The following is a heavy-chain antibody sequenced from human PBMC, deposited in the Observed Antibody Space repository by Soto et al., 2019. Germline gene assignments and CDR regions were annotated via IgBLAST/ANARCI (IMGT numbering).Heavy chain of an antibody. Sequence: SETLSLTCTVSGGSISSYYWSWIRQPPGKRLEWIGEINYSGSTNHNPSLKSRVTISVDTSKNQFSLKLSSVTAADTAVYYCARIRGGIVVDPIDYSGQGTLVTVSS. CDR1: GGSISSYY. D-gene: IGHD3-22*01. V-gene: IGHV4-59*12. J-gene: IGHJ4*02. CDR3: ARIRGGIVVDPIDY. CDR2: INYSGST.